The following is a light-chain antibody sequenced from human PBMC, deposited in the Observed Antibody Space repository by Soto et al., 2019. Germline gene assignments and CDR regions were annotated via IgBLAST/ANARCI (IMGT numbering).Light chain of an antibody. Sequence: AIQLTQSTSSLSASVGDRVTIICRASQGISSALAWYQQKPGKAPKLLIYDASSLESGVPSRFSGSGSGTYFTLTISSLQPEDFATYYCQQFNSYPYTFGQGTKLEIK. J-gene: IGKJ2*01. V-gene: IGKV1-13*02. CDR1: QGISSA. CDR2: DAS. CDR3: QQFNSYPYT.